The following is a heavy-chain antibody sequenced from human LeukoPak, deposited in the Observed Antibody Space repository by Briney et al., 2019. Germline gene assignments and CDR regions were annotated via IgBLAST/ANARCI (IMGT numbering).Heavy chain of an antibody. CDR3: ATVGPPRGDYFDY. D-gene: IGHD3-10*01. J-gene: IGHJ4*02. Sequence: GGSLRLSCAASGFTFSSYAMHWVRQAPGKGLEWMGGFDPEDGETIYAQKFQGRVTMTEDTSTDTAYMELSSLRSEDTAVYYCATVGPPRGDYFDYWGQGTLVTVSS. V-gene: IGHV1-24*01. CDR1: GFTFSSYA. CDR2: FDPEDGET.